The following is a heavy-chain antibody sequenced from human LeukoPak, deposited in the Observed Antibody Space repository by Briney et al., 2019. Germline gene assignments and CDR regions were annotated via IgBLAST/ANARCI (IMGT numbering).Heavy chain of an antibody. CDR2: IYTSGTT. CDR3: ARRINYRGFYFDS. J-gene: IGHJ4*02. D-gene: IGHD5-24*01. Sequence: PSETLSLTCSVSGDPISSYYWSWIRQPPGKGLEWIGFIYTSGTTTYNPSLESRVTMSVDMSNNQFSLKLTSVTAADTAVYYCARRINYRGFYFDSWGQGALATVSS. CDR1: GDPISSYY. V-gene: IGHV4-4*09.